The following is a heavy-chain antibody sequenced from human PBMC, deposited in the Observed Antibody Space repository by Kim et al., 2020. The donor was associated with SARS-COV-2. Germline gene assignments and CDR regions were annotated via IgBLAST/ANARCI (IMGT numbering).Heavy chain of an antibody. CDR2: IYYSGSP. Sequence: SETLSLTCTVSGGSISSYYWSWIRQPPGKGLDGIGIIYYSGSPNYNPSLKSRVTISVDTSKNQFSLKLSSVTAADTAVYYCARVASSIAVAVAFDPWGQGTLVTVSS. J-gene: IGHJ5*02. CDR1: GGSISSYY. D-gene: IGHD6-19*01. CDR3: ARVASSIAVAVAFDP. V-gene: IGHV4-59*01.